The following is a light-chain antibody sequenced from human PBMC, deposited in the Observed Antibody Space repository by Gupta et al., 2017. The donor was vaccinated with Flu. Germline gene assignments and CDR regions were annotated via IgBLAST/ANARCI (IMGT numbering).Light chain of an antibody. CDR2: EVS. Sequence: QSALTQPASVSGSPGQSINISCTGTSSDVGGYNYVSWYQQHPGKAPKLMIYEVSNRPSGVSNRFSGSKSGNTASLTISGLQAEDEADYYCSSYTSAARNVFGTGTKVTVL. J-gene: IGLJ1*01. CDR3: SSYTSAARNV. CDR1: SSDVGGYNY. V-gene: IGLV2-14*01.